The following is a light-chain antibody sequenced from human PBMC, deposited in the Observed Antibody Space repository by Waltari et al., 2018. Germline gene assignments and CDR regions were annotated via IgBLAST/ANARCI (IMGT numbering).Light chain of an antibody. CDR2: RNN. V-gene: IGLV1-47*01. CDR1: SSNIEMNY. CDR3: AAWDDSLSGLYV. Sequence: QSVLTQPPSASGTPGQRVTISCSGSSSNIEMNYVYGFQRLPGTAPGLLIYRNNQRPSGGPARISGSKSGTSASLAISGLRSDDEADYYCAAWDDSLSGLYVFGTGTKVTVL. J-gene: IGLJ1*01.